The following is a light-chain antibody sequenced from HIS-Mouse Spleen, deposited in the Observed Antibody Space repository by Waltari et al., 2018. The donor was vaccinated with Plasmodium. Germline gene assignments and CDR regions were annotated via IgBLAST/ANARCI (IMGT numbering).Light chain of an antibody. CDR3: SSYAGSNYYV. J-gene: IGLJ1*01. Sequence: QSALTQPPSASGSPGQSVTISCTGTSRDVGGYNDVPWYQQHPGKAPKLMIYEVSKRPSGVPDRFSGSKSGNTASLTVSGLQAEDEADYYCSSYAGSNYYVFGTGTKVTVL. V-gene: IGLV2-8*01. CDR2: EVS. CDR1: SRDVGGYND.